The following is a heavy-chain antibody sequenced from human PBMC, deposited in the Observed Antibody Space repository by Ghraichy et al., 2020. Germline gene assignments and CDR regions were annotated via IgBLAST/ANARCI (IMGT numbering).Heavy chain of an antibody. CDR3: AKDCGGDCYYFDY. J-gene: IGHJ4*02. Sequence: GGSLRLSCAASGFTFDDYTMHWVRQALGKGLEWVSLISWDGGSTYYADSVKGRFTISRDNSKNSLYLQMNSLRTEDTALYYCAKDCGGDCYYFDYWGQGTLVTVSS. D-gene: IGHD2-21*01. CDR2: ISWDGGST. V-gene: IGHV3-43*01. CDR1: GFTFDDYT.